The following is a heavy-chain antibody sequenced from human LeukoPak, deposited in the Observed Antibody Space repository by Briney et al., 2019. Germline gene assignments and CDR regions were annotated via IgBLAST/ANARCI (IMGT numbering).Heavy chain of an antibody. Sequence: SETLSLTCAVYGGSFSGYYWSWIRQPPGKGLEWIGYIYYSGSTNYNPSLKSRVTISVDTSKNQFSLKLSSVTAADTAVYYCARGGQPLRAYFDYWGQGTLVTVSS. J-gene: IGHJ4*02. CDR1: GGSFSGYY. CDR3: ARGGQPLRAYFDY. CDR2: IYYSGST. V-gene: IGHV4-59*01. D-gene: IGHD2-2*01.